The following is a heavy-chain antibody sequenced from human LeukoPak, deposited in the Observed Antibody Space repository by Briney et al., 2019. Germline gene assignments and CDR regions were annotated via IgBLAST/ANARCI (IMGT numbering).Heavy chain of an antibody. D-gene: IGHD5-24*01. CDR2: LSALDGIT. J-gene: IGHJ5*02. CDR3: AKARDAYNYYWFDP. CDR1: GFTFHSYA. V-gene: IGHV3-23*01. Sequence: HTGGSLRPSCAASGFTFHSYAMSWVRQAPGKGLEWISSLSALDGITNYADSVKGRFTISRDNSQSTLYLQMNSLRAEDTALYYCAKARDAYNYYWFDPWGQGTLVTVSS.